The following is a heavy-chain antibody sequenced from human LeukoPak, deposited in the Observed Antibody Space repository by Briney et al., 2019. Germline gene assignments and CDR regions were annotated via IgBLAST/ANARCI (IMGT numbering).Heavy chain of an antibody. D-gene: IGHD4-17*01. CDR2: ISAYNGNT. V-gene: IGHV1-18*01. Sequence: ASVKVSCKASGYTFTSYGISWVRQAPGQGFEWMGWISAYNGNTNYAQKLQGRVTMTTDTSTSTAYMELRSLRSGKAPAYHRARERMPTVTRGFDYGGGGTLVPFSS. CDR3: ARERMPTVTRGFDY. J-gene: IGHJ4*02. CDR1: GYTFTSYG.